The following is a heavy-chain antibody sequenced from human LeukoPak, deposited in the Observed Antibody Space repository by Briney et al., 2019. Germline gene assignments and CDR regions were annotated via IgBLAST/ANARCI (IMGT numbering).Heavy chain of an antibody. CDR3: ATHLTGYYFFDY. CDR1: GFTFTSYV. V-gene: IGHV3-23*01. CDR2: ISGSGGST. Sequence: GGSLRLSCAASGFTFTSYVMSWVRQAPGKGLEWVSDISGSGGSTYYADSVKGRFTISRDNSKNTLYLQMNSLRAEDTAVYYCATHLTGYYFFDYWGQGTLVTVSS. J-gene: IGHJ4*02. D-gene: IGHD3-9*01.